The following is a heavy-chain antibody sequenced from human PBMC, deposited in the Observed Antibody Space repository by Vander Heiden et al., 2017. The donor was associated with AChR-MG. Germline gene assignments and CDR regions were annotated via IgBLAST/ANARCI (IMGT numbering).Heavy chain of an antibody. CDR3: ARDGGGQLGQRRWYFDL. V-gene: IGHV3-33*01. CDR2: IWYDGSNK. CDR1: GFSFSNYG. J-gene: IGHJ2*01. Sequence: QVQLVESGGGVVQPGRSLRLSCVASGFSFSNYGMHWVRQAPGKGLEWVAVIWYDGSNKYYADSVKGRFTISRDNSKNTLSLQMNNLRAEDTAVYHCARDGGGQLGQRRWYFDLWGRGTLVTVSS. D-gene: IGHD7-27*01.